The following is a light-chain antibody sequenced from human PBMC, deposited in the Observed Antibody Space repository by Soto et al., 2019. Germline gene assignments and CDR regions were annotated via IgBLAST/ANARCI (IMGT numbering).Light chain of an antibody. V-gene: IGKV3-20*01. CDR1: QSSSSSY. CDR3: QQYGISPSYT. Sequence: EIVLTQSPGALSLSPGEGATLSCRASQSSSSSYVAWYQQKVGQPPRLLIYGASNRATGIPDRFSGSWSGTEFTLTISRLEPEDFGVYYCQQYGISPSYTFAQGTKLEIK. J-gene: IGKJ2*01. CDR2: GAS.